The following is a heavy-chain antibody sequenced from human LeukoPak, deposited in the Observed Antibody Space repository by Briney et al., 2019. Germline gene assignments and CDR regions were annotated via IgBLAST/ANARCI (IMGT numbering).Heavy chain of an antibody. CDR3: ARLADLEEDQITIFGVATSGDAFDI. J-gene: IGHJ3*02. Sequence: SETLSLTCTVSGGSISSSSYYWGWIRQPPGKGLEWIWSIYYSGSTYYNPSLKSRVTISVDTSKNQFSLKLSSVTAADTAVYYCARLADLEEDQITIFGVATSGDAFDIWGQGTMVTVSS. D-gene: IGHD3-3*01. CDR1: GGSISSSSYY. CDR2: IYYSGST. V-gene: IGHV4-39*01.